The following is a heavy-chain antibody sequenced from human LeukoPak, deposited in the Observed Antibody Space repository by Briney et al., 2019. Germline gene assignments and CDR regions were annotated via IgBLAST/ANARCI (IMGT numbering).Heavy chain of an antibody. CDR2: IYYSGST. CDR3: ARVPLYYYDSSGYSIDY. CDR1: GGSISSGDYY. Sequence: SETLSLTCTVSGGSISSGDYYWSWIRQPPGKGLEWIGYIYYSGSTYYNPSLKSRVTISVDTSKNQFSLKLSPVTAADTAVYYCARVPLYYYDSSGYSIDYWGQGTLVTVSS. J-gene: IGHJ4*02. D-gene: IGHD3-22*01. V-gene: IGHV4-30-4*01.